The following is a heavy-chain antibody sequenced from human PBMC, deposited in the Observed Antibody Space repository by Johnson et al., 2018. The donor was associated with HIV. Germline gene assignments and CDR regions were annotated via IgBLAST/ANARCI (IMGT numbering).Heavy chain of an antibody. V-gene: IGHV3-74*01. J-gene: IGHJ3*02. CDR1: GFTFGTFA. D-gene: IGHD1-26*01. CDR3: ARDAPDSGSYHAFDI. Sequence: MQLVESGGGLEQPGRSLRLSCAASGFTFGTFAMHWVRQAPGKGLVWVSHIHSDETDTTYADSVKGRFTISSDNARNTLYLQLNSLVAEDTAVYYCARDAPDSGSYHAFDIWGQGTMVTVSS. CDR2: IHSDETDT.